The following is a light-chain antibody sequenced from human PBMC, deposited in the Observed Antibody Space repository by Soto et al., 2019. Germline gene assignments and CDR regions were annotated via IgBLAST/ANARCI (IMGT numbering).Light chain of an antibody. V-gene: IGKV1-27*01. Sequence: DFQMTQSPSALSASVGDRVNITCRASEGISVYLAWYQQRPGQAPKLLIYASSILHSGTPPRFSGTRSDNEFTLAISSLRLDDVATYYCQNYNRAPFTFGPGTKVDI. CDR2: ASS. CDR1: EGISVY. CDR3: QNYNRAPFT. J-gene: IGKJ3*01.